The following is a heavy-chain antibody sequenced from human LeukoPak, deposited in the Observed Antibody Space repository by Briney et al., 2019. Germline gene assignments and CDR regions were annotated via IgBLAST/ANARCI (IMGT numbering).Heavy chain of an antibody. D-gene: IGHD3-22*01. CDR2: INHSGST. Sequence: SETLSLTCAVYGGSFSGYYWSWIRQPPGKGLEWIGEINHSGSTNYNPSLKSRVTISVDTSKNQFSLKLSSVTAADTAVYYCASIINDSSGSYYYYYYMDVWGKGTTATVSS. CDR1: GGSFSGYY. J-gene: IGHJ6*03. V-gene: IGHV4-34*01. CDR3: ASIINDSSGSYYYYYYMDV.